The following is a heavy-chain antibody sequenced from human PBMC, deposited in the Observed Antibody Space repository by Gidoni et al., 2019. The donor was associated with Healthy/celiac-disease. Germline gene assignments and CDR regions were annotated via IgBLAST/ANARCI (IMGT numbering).Heavy chain of an antibody. CDR3: AREGITMVRGASGPTYRVQGH. D-gene: IGHD3-10*01. Sequence: EVQLVESGGGLVQPAGSLRHSCAASGFTVSSNYMCWVRQAPRKGLEWVSVIYSGGSTYYADSVKGRFTISRDNSKNTLYLQMNSLRAEDTAVYYCAREGITMVRGASGPTYRVQGHWGQGTLVTVSS. CDR1: GFTVSSNY. V-gene: IGHV3-66*01. J-gene: IGHJ4*02. CDR2: IYSGGST.